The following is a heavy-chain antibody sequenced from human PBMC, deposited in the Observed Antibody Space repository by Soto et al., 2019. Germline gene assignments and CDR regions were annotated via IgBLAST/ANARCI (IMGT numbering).Heavy chain of an antibody. V-gene: IGHV4-4*02. CDR1: GGSISSSNW. CDR3: ARANVPAVAGPFDY. Sequence: SETLSLTCAVSGGSISSSNWWSWVRQPPGKGLEWIGEIYHSGSTNYNPSLKSRVTISVDKSKNQFPLKLSSVTAADTAVYYCARANVPAVAGPFDYWGQGTLVTVSS. J-gene: IGHJ4*02. D-gene: IGHD6-19*01. CDR2: IYHSGST.